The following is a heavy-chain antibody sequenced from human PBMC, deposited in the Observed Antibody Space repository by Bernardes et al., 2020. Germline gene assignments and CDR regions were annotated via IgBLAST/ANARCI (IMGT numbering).Heavy chain of an antibody. CDR1: GESITTFNW. D-gene: IGHD3-10*01. V-gene: IGHV4-4*02. Sequence: SETLSLTCAVSGESITTFNWWSWLRQSPGKGLEWIGDIFHSGITNYNPSFESRLTMSIDLSKNQFSLNLTSVTAADTAVYFCARDQLKYYYPSGSTSVSEGFDIWGQGTMVTVSS. CDR2: IFHSGIT. CDR3: ARDQLKYYYPSGSTSVSEGFDI. J-gene: IGHJ3*02.